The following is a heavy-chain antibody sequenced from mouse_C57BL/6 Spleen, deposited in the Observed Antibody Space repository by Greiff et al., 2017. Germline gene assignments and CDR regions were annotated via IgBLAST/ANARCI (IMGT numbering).Heavy chain of an antibody. V-gene: IGHV5-15*01. D-gene: IGHD1-1*01. CDR2: ISNLAYSI. Sequence: EVKLVESGGGLVQPGGSLKLSCAASGFTFSDYGMAWVRQAPRKGPEWVAFISNLAYSIDYADTVTGRFTISRENAKNTLYLEMSRLRSEDTAMYYWAGGGYGSSPAWFAYWGQGTLVTVSA. CDR1: GFTFSDYG. J-gene: IGHJ3*01. CDR3: AGGGYGSSPAWFAY.